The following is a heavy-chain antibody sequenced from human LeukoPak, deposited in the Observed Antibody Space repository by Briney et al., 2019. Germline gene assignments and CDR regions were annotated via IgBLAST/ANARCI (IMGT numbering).Heavy chain of an antibody. CDR3: ARGPHDGSGWYEF. J-gene: IGHJ5*01. D-gene: IGHD3-22*01. CDR2: INPTGGSS. V-gene: IGHV1-46*01. CDR1: GYTFTYYY. Sequence: ASVKVSCKASGYTFTYYYMHWVRQAPGQGPEWMGIINPTGGSSSYAQKFQGRVTMTRDTSTSTVYMELRSLRSEDTAVYYCARGPHDGSGWYEFWGQGTLVSVSS.